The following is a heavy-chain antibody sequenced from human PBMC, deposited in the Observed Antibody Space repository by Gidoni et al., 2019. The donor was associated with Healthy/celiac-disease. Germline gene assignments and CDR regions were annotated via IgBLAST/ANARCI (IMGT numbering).Heavy chain of an antibody. J-gene: IGHJ4*02. D-gene: IGHD3-22*01. CDR3: AASQRANYYDSSGYPL. V-gene: IGHV1-58*01. Sequence: QMQLVQSGPEVKKPGTSVKVSCKASGFTFTSSAVQRVRQARGQRLEWIGWIVVGSGNTNYAQKFQERVTITRDMSTSTAYMELSSLRSEDTAVYYCAASQRANYYDSSGYPLWGQGTLVTVSS. CDR1: GFTFTSSA. CDR2: IVVGSGNT.